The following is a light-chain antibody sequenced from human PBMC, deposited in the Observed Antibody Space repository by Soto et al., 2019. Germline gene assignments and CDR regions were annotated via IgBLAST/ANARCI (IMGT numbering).Light chain of an antibody. J-gene: IGKJ1*01. Sequence: EIVMTQSPATLSVSTGERATLSCRASQSVSSNLAWYQQKPGQPPRLLIYAASTGATGIPARFSGSGSGTEFTLTIGSLQSEDFALYYCQPYNNWPRTFGQGTKVEIK. CDR3: QPYNNWPRT. CDR2: AAS. CDR1: QSVSSN. V-gene: IGKV3-15*01.